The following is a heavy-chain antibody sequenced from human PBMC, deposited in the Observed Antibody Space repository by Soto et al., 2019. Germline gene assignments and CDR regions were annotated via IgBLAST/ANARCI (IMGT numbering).Heavy chain of an antibody. V-gene: IGHV4-34*01. D-gene: IGHD2-2*01. CDR3: ARDGFCTSTTCRVGNWFDP. Sequence: SEPLSLPGVVYGGSFSGYYWSWIRQSPGKGLEWIGGINHRGSTNYNPSLESRVTISVDTSKNQFSLKLPSVTAADTAMYYCARDGFCTSTTCRVGNWFDPWGQGTLVTVSS. CDR2: INHRGST. CDR1: GGSFSGYY. J-gene: IGHJ5*02.